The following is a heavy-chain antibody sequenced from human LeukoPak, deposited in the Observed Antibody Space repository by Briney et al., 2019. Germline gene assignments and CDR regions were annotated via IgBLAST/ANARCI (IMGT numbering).Heavy chain of an antibody. CDR1: GGSFSGYY. D-gene: IGHD1-26*01. Sequence: SETLSLTCAVYGGSFSGYYWSWIRQPPGKGLEWIGEINHGGSTNYNPSLKSRVTISVDTSKNQFSLKLSSVTAADTAVYYCASRGVGATTGFDYWGQGTLVTVSS. V-gene: IGHV4-34*01. CDR2: INHGGST. CDR3: ASRGVGATTGFDY. J-gene: IGHJ4*02.